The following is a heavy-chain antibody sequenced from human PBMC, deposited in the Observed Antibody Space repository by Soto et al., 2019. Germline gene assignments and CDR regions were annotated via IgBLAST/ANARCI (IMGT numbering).Heavy chain of an antibody. CDR1: GFIFSDYA. CDR2: ISYGGDNK. D-gene: IGHD6-13*01. J-gene: IGHJ4*02. Sequence: QVQLVESGGGVVQPGRSLRLSCAASGFIFSDYAMHWVRPAPGKGLEWVAVISYGGDNKYYADSVRGRFATSRDNLKNTLDLQMNSLNPEDTAVYHCAKARHSTSWYGLEADFWGQGTLVTVSS. CDR3: AKARHSTSWYGLEADF. V-gene: IGHV3-30*09.